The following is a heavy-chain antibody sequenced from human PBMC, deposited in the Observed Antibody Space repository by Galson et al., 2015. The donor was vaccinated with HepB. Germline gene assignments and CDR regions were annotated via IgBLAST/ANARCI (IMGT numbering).Heavy chain of an antibody. CDR2: ISAHNGNT. D-gene: IGHD3-22*01. V-gene: IGHV1-18*01. Sequence: SVKVSCKDSGYTFTSYGFSWARQAPGQGLEWMGWISAHNGNTNNAQKFQGKVIMTTDTSTNTAYMELRSLRSDDTAAYYCARGAYYYDTSGYHYYFDYWGQGTLVTVSS. J-gene: IGHJ4*02. CDR3: ARGAYYYDTSGYHYYFDY. CDR1: GYTFTSYG.